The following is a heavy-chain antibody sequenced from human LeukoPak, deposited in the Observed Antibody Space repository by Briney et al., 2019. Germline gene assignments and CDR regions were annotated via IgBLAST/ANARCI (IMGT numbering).Heavy chain of an antibody. CDR3: ARDVYACSNGVCYRDRFDY. J-gene: IGHJ4*02. CDR2: IYYSGST. V-gene: IGHV4-39*07. Sequence: SETLSLTCTVSGGSVRSTDYYWGWIRQPPGKGLEWIGSIYYSGSTYYNPSLKSRVTISVDTSKNQFSLKLSSVTAADTAVYYCARDVYACSNGVCYRDRFDYWAREPWSPSPQ. CDR1: GGSVRSTDYY. D-gene: IGHD2-8*01.